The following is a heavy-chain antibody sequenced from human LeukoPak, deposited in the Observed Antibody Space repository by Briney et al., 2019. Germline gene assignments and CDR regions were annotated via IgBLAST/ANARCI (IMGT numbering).Heavy chain of an antibody. D-gene: IGHD4-17*01. V-gene: IGHV1-69*01. CDR2: IIPIFGTA. Sequence: SVKVSCKASGGTFSSYAISWVRQAPGQGLEWMGGIIPIFGTANYSQKFQGRVTITADESTSTAYMELSSLRSEDTAVYYCARAAMTTVTWSWFDPWGQGTLVTVSS. CDR3: ARAAMTTVTWSWFDP. CDR1: GGTFSSYA. J-gene: IGHJ5*02.